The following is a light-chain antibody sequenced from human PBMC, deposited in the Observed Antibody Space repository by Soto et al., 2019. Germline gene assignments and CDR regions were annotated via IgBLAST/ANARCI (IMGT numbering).Light chain of an antibody. Sequence: IQMTQSPSSLSASVGDRATITCRASQRISSYLNWYQQKPGKAPKLLIYAASNLQSGVPSRFTGSGSGTDFTLTISSLQPEDFATYYCQQSFRTPLTFGGGTKVDIK. V-gene: IGKV1-39*01. J-gene: IGKJ4*01. CDR1: QRISSY. CDR2: AAS. CDR3: QQSFRTPLT.